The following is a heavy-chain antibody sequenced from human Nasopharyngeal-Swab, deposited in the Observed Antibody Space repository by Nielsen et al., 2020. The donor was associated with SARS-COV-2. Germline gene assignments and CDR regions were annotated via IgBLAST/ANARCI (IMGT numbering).Heavy chain of an antibody. CDR3: ALGSSRGYSTGYGDYYYYGMDV. J-gene: IGHJ6*02. D-gene: IGHD5-18*01. CDR1: EFSFTNYC. V-gene: IGHV5-10-1*01. Sequence: GESLKISWKSSEFSFTNYCSTWVRQMRGKGLEWVGRIDGSDAYTNYNPSFQGHVTISADKYISTAYLQWSSLKASNTANYYCALGSSRGYSTGYGDYYYYGMDVWGQGTTVTVSS. CDR2: IDGSDAYT.